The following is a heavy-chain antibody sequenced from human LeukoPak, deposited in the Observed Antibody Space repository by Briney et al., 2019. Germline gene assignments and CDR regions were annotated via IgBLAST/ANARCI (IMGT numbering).Heavy chain of an antibody. D-gene: IGHD2-8*01. V-gene: IGHV3-7*04. CDR2: IMQDGRET. CDR1: GFPFTNNW. Sequence: GGSLRLSCAASGFPFTNNWMTWVRQAPGKGLECVATIMQDGRETYYVESVKGRFTISRDNARDSVYLQMTFLRAEDAAVYYCARARYCANTICHIGGGLDVWGPGTTVTVSS. CDR3: ARARYCANTICHIGGGLDV. J-gene: IGHJ6*02.